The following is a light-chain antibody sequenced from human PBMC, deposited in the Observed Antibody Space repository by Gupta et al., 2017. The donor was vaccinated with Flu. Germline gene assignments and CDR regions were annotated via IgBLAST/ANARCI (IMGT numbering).Light chain of an antibody. V-gene: IGLV1-51*02. CDR2: END. Sequence: QSVLTQPPSVSAAPGQRVTISCSGSSSNIGNNYVAWYQQLPGTAPKLLIYENDKRPSGIPDRFSGSKSGTSATLDITGLQTGEEADYYCGPWDNNRSVVVFGGGTNLAVL. CDR3: GPWDNNRSVVV. J-gene: IGLJ2*01. CDR1: SSNIGNNY.